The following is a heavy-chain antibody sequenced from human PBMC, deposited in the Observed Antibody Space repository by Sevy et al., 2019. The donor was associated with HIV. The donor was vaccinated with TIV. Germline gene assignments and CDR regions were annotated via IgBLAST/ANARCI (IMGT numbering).Heavy chain of an antibody. CDR2: ISYDGRNK. J-gene: IGHJ6*02. D-gene: IGHD3-9*01. CDR3: AKDFTGYNGMDV. CDR1: GIIFTTSG. V-gene: IGHV3-30*18. Sequence: GGSLRLSCAVSGIIFTTSGMHWVRQAPGKGLEWVAVISYDGRNKLYGDSVKGRFTMSRDNSKNILYLQMNSLRAEDTTVYYCAKDFTGYNGMDVWGQGTMVTVSS.